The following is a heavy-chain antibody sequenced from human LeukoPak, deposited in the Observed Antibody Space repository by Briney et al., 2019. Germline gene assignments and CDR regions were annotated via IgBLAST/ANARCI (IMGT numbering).Heavy chain of an antibody. J-gene: IGHJ6*02. Sequence: GGSLRLSCAASGLTFSSYAMSWVRQAPGKGLEWVSAISGSGGSTYYADSVKGRFTISRDNSKNTLYLQMNSLGAEDTAVYYCAKVHCSSTSCYYYYGMDVWGQGTTVTVSS. CDR1: GLTFSSYA. CDR3: AKVHCSSTSCYYYYGMDV. D-gene: IGHD2-2*01. V-gene: IGHV3-23*01. CDR2: ISGSGGST.